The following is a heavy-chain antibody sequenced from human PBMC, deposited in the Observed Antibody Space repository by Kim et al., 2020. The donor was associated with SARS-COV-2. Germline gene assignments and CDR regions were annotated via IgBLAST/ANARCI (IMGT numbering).Heavy chain of an antibody. D-gene: IGHD3-22*01. J-gene: IGHJ5*02. V-gene: IGHV3-11*05. CDR3: ARANFLDDSSGYDPPSGYNWFDP. CDR1: GFTFSDYY. Sequence: GGSLRLSCAASGFTFSDYYMSWIRQAPGKGLEWVSYISSSSSYTNYADSVKGRFTISRDNAKNSLYLQMNSLRAEDTAVYYCARANFLDDSSGYDPPSGYNWFDPWGQGTLVTVSS. CDR2: ISSSSSYT.